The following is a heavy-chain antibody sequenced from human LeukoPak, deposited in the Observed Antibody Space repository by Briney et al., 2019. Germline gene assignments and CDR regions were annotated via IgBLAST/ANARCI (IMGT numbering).Heavy chain of an antibody. CDR2: INHSGST. V-gene: IGHV4-34*01. CDR3: ASQDYYDSSGLDY. Sequence: SETLSLTCAVYGGSFRGYYWSWIRQPPGKGLEWIGEINHSGSTNYNPSLKSRVTISVDTSKNQFSLKLSSVTAADTAVYYCASQDYYDSSGLDYWGQGTLVTVSS. D-gene: IGHD3-22*01. J-gene: IGHJ4*02. CDR1: GGSFRGYY.